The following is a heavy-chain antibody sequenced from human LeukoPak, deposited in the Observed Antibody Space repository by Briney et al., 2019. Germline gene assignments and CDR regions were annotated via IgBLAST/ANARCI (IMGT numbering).Heavy chain of an antibody. CDR2: IYYSGST. Sequence: SETLSLTCTVSGYSISSGYYWGWIRQPPGKGLEWIGSIYYSGSTYYNPSLKSRVTISVDTSKNQFSLNLSSVTAADTAVYYCGRVDYYPSKDVWGKGPTVPVSS. J-gene: IGHJ6*03. V-gene: IGHV4-38-2*02. CDR3: GRVDYYPSKDV. CDR1: GYSISSGYY.